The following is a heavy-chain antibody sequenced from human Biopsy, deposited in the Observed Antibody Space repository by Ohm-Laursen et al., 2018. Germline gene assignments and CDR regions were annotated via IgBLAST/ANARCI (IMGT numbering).Heavy chain of an antibody. Sequence: GSLRLSCSASGFTFSSYWMTWVRQAPGKGLEWVANIHQDESEKYYADSVKGRFTVSRDNAKNSLFLQMNSLRVEDTALYYCVKSAYSSGFWEASDYWGQGTLVTVSS. J-gene: IGHJ4*02. V-gene: IGHV3-7*03. D-gene: IGHD6-19*01. CDR3: VKSAYSSGFWEASDY. CDR1: GFTFSSYW. CDR2: IHQDESEK.